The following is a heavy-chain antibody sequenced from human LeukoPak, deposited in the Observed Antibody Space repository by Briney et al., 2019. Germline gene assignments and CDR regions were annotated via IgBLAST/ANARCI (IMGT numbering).Heavy chain of an antibody. D-gene: IGHD2-15*01. CDR3: AKAPVTSCRGAFCYPFDY. CDR2: ISYDRSNK. J-gene: IGHJ4*02. Sequence: AGGSLRLSCAASGFTFSSYAMHWVRQAPGKGLAWVAVISYDRSNKYYTDSVKGRFTISRDTSRSTLYLQMNSLRAEDAAVYYCAKAPVTSCRGAFCYPFDYWGQGTLVTVSS. CDR1: GFTFSSYA. V-gene: IGHV3-30*04.